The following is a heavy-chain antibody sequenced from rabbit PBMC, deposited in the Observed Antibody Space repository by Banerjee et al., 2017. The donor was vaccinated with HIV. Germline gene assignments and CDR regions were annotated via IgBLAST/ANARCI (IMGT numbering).Heavy chain of an antibody. J-gene: IGHJ6*01. CDR3: ARGDDSSGWGLYF. CDR1: RFSFSSGYD. D-gene: IGHD4-1*01. Sequence: QEQLEESGGGLVKPGASLTLTCTASRFSFSSGYDMCWVRQAPGKGLEWIACIRTGSTDSTFYASWAKGRFTISRTSSTTVTLQVTSLTAADTATYFCARGDDSSGWGLYFRGPGTLVTVS. CDR2: IRTGSTDST. V-gene: IGHV1S45*01.